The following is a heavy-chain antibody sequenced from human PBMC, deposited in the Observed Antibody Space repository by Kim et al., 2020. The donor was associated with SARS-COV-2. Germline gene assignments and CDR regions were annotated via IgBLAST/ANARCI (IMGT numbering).Heavy chain of an antibody. V-gene: IGHV3-23*01. CDR2: ST. Sequence: STSYADARKGRLPISRDNSENTLHLQMGSLGVEDTGVYYCAREPARRADYWGRGTLVTVSS. J-gene: IGHJ4*02. CDR3: AREPARRADY.